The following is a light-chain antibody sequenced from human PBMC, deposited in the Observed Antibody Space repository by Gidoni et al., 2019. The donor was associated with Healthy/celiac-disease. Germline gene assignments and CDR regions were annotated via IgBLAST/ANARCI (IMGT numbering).Light chain of an antibody. V-gene: IGKV1-39*01. CDR3: QQSYSTA. Sequence: DIQMTQSPSSLSASVGDRVTITCLASQSISSYLNWYQQKPGKAPKLLIYAASSLQSGVPSRFSGSGSGTDFTLTISRLQPEDFATYYCQQSYSTAFGGGTKVEIK. CDR2: AAS. CDR1: QSISSY. J-gene: IGKJ4*01.